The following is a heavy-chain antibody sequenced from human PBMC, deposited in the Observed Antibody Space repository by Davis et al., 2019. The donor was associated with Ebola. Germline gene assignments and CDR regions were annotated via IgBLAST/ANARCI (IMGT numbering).Heavy chain of an antibody. CDR3: ARALRTTVTTFVY. CDR2: INPNSGGT. Sequence: ASVKVSCKASAYTFTGYYMHWVRQAPGQGLEWMGWINPNSGGTNYAQKFQGRVTMTRDTSISTAYMELSRLRSDDTAVYYCARALRTTVTTFVYWGQGTLVTVSS. J-gene: IGHJ4*02. D-gene: IGHD4-17*01. CDR1: AYTFTGYY. V-gene: IGHV1-2*02.